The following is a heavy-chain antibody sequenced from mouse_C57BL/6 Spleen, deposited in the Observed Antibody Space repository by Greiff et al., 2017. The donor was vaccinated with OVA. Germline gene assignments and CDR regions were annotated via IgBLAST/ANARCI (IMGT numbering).Heavy chain of an antibody. CDR2: IHPNSGST. CDR3: ARSDGYDETWFAY. D-gene: IGHD2-2*01. V-gene: IGHV1-64*01. Sequence: VQLQQSGAELVKPGASVKLSCKASGYTFTSYWMHWVKQRPGQGLEWIGMIHPNSGSTNYNEKFKSKATLTVDKSSSTAYMQLSSLTSEDSAVYYCARSDGYDETWFAYWGQGTLVTVSA. J-gene: IGHJ3*01. CDR1: GYTFTSYW.